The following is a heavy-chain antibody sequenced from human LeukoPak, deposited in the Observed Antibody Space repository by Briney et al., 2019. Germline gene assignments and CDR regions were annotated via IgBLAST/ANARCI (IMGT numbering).Heavy chain of an antibody. CDR3: ARDSSRRNPYDFWSGYPYYFDY. CDR2: ISSSSSTI. J-gene: IGHJ4*02. Sequence: GGSLRLSCAASGFTFSSYSMNWVRQAPGKGLEWVSYISSSSSTIYYADSVKGRFTISRDNAKNSLYLQMNSLRAEDTAVYYCARDSSRRNPYDFWSGYPYYFDYWGQGTLVTVSS. V-gene: IGHV3-48*01. D-gene: IGHD3-3*01. CDR1: GFTFSSYS.